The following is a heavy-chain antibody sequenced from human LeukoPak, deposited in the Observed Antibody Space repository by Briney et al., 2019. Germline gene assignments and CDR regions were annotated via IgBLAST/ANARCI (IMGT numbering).Heavy chain of an antibody. CDR2: IYPGDSDT. CDR1: GYTFTAHW. CDR3: ARHYSLGTVVPLYYMDV. Sequence: PGESLKISCQTSGYTFTAHWITWVRQVPGKGLEWVAIIYPGDSDTRYSPSFHGHVNISVDKSISTAYLQWSSLKASDTAMYYCARHYSLGTVVPLYYMDVWGKGTTVTVSS. V-gene: IGHV5-51*01. D-gene: IGHD1-26*01. J-gene: IGHJ6*03.